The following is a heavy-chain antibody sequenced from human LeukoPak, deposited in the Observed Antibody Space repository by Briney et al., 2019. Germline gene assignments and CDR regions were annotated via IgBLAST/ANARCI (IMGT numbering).Heavy chain of an antibody. CDR2: TSGSGGST. CDR1: GFTFSSYA. Sequence: GGSLRLSCAASGFTFSSYAMSWVRQAPGKGLEWVSATSGSGGSTYYADSVKGRFTISRDNSKNTLYLQMNSLRAEDTAVYYCAKDRSFWNDLRLGDYWGQGTLVTVSS. J-gene: IGHJ4*02. CDR3: AKDRSFWNDLRLGDY. D-gene: IGHD1-1*01. V-gene: IGHV3-23*01.